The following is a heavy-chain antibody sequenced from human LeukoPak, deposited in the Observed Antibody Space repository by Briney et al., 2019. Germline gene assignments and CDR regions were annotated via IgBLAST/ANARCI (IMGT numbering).Heavy chain of an antibody. Sequence: PGGSLRLSCVASGFPFSSYWMTWVRQAPGKGLEWVANIKQDGSKKSYVDSVKGRFTISRDNAKNSLYLQMNSLRAEDTAVYYCARVPYYDFWSGYYMGYYYYYGMDVWGQGTTVTVSS. CDR1: GFPFSSYW. V-gene: IGHV3-7*01. D-gene: IGHD3-3*01. CDR2: IKQDGSKK. J-gene: IGHJ6*02. CDR3: ARVPYYDFWSGYYMGYYYYYGMDV.